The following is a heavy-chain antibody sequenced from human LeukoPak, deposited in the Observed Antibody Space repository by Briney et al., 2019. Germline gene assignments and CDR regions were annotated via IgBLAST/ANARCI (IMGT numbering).Heavy chain of an antibody. Sequence: GGSLRLSCAASGFTFSSYWMNWARQAPGKGLEWVASINHNGNVNYYVDSVKGRFTISRDNAKNSLYLQMSNLRAEDTAVYFCARGGGLDVWGQGATVTVSS. V-gene: IGHV3-7*03. CDR3: ARGGGLDV. CDR1: GFTFSSYW. CDR2: INHNGNVN. J-gene: IGHJ6*02. D-gene: IGHD3-16*01.